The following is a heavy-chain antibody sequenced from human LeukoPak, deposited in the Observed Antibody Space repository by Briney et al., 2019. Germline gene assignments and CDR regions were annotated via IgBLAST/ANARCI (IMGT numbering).Heavy chain of an antibody. CDR3: ARSATIAVFRYGMDV. D-gene: IGHD5-24*01. Sequence: EASETLSLTCTVSGVSISSSNYYWGWIRQPPGKGLEWFGSMYYSGTTYYNASLKSRVFISMDTSKNQYSLRLNSVTTADTAVYYCARSATIAVFRYGMDVWGQGTTVTVSS. V-gene: IGHV4-39*07. J-gene: IGHJ6*02. CDR2: MYYSGTT. CDR1: GVSISSSNYY.